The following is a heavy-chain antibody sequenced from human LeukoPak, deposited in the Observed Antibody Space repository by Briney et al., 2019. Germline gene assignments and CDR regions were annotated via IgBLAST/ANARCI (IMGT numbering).Heavy chain of an antibody. CDR1: GFTFSSYA. CDR3: AKENPYYYGSGSYFDY. Sequence: GGSLRLSCAASGFTFSSYAMSWVRQAPGKGLEWVSAISGSGGSTYYADSVKGRFTTSRDNSKNTLYLQMNSLRAEDTAVYYCAKENPYYYGSGSYFDYWGQGTLVTVSS. J-gene: IGHJ4*02. V-gene: IGHV3-23*01. D-gene: IGHD3-10*01. CDR2: ISGSGGST.